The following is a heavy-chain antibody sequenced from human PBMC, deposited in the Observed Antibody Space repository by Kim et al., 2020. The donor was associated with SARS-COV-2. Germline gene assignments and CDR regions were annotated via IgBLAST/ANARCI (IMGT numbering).Heavy chain of an antibody. D-gene: IGHD6-6*01. Sequence: GGSLRLSCAASGFTFSSYAMHWVRQAPGKGLEWVAVISYDGSNKYYADSVKGRFTISRDNSKNMLYLQMNSLRAEDTAVYYCARGVEYSSPDYLGQGTLVTVSS. CDR1: GFTFSSYA. J-gene: IGHJ4*02. CDR2: ISYDGSNK. V-gene: IGHV3-30*04. CDR3: ARGVEYSSPDY.